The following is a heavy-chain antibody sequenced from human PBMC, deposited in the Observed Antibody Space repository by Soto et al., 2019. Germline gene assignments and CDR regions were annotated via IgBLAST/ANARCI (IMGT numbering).Heavy chain of an antibody. CDR1: GGSISSYY. CDR3: ARQNGSFRSWFDS. J-gene: IGHJ5*01. D-gene: IGHD3-10*01. CDR2: IYYSGTT. V-gene: IGHV4-39*01. Sequence: SETLSLTCTVSGGSISSYYWSWIRQPPGKGLEWIGGIYYSGTTFYSPSLKSRVIISVDTSKNQFSLKLTSVTAADMAMYYCARQNGSFRSWFDSWGQGTLVTVSS.